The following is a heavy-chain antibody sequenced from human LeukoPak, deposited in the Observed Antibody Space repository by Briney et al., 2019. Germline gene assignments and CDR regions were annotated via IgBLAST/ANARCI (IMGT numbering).Heavy chain of an antibody. D-gene: IGHD2-2*01. Sequence: GGALTLSCAASGFTFSSYAMSWVRPAPGKGLEWVSAISGSGGSTYYADSVKGRFTISRDNSKNTLYLQMNSQRAEDTAVYYCAKDAFYCSSTSCPTDIDYWGQGTLVTVSS. J-gene: IGHJ4*02. CDR3: AKDAFYCSSTSCPTDIDY. CDR2: ISGSGGST. CDR1: GFTFSSYA. V-gene: IGHV3-23*01.